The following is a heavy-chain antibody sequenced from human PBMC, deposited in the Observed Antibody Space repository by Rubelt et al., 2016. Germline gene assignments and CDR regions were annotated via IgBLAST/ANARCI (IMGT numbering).Heavy chain of an antibody. CDR3: TTRAGQYSDSSGYYPN. V-gene: IGHV3-73*01. J-gene: IGHJ4*02. D-gene: IGHD3-22*01. CDR1: GATFSGSD. Sequence: EVQLVESGGGLVQPGGSLKLSCAVSGATFSGSDIHWVRQASGKGLEWVGRISSKANTYATAYAASVKGRFTISRDDSKTMGYLQISSLKTDETAVYYCTTRAGQYSDSSGYYPNLGQGTLVTVSS. CDR2: ISSKANTYAT.